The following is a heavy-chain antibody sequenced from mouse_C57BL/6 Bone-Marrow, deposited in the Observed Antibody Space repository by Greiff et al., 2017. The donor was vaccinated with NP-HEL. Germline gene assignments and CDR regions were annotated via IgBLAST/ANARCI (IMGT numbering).Heavy chain of an antibody. CDR1: GFSLTSYG. CDR2: IWSGGST. Sequence: VKLVESGPGLVQPSQSLSITCTVSGFSLTSYGVHWVRQSPGKGLEWLGVIWSGGSTDYNAAFISRLSIRKDNSKSQVFFKMNSLQADDTAIYYCARKNYGSEGYAMDYWGQGTSVTVSS. CDR3: ARKNYGSEGYAMDY. D-gene: IGHD1-1*01. V-gene: IGHV2-2*01. J-gene: IGHJ4*01.